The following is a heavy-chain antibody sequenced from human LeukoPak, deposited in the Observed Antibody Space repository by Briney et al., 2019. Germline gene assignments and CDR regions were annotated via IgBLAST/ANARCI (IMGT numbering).Heavy chain of an antibody. V-gene: IGHV4-59*01. CDR1: GGSMSNYY. CDR2: IYYSGVT. D-gene: IGHD5-18*01. J-gene: IGHJ4*02. Sequence: SETLSLTCTMSGGSMSNYYWGWIRQAPGKGLEWLGYIYYSGVTDYNPSLKSRVTISIDTSKSQFSLNLNSVTAADTAVYYCARLGSQLWRYFDCWGQGTLVTVSS. CDR3: ARLGSQLWRYFDC.